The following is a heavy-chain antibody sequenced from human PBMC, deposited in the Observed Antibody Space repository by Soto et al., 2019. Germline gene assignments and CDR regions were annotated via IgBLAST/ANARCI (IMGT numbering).Heavy chain of an antibody. D-gene: IGHD3-3*01. J-gene: IGHJ5*02. CDR3: ARITRS. V-gene: IGHV3-23*01. CDR2: LTGDAKTT. Sequence: EAQLLESGGGLVRPGGSLRLSCAASGITLSDSAMTWVRQAPGKGLEWISSLTGDAKTTYYADFVKGRFTVSRDISKNTFYLQMDSLRAEDTAMYFCARITRSWGQGTLVTVSS. CDR1: GITLSDSA.